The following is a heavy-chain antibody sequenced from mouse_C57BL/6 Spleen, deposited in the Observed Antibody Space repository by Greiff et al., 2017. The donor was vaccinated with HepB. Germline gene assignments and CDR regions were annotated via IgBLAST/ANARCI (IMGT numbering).Heavy chain of an antibody. CDR2: INPNYGTT. D-gene: IGHD2-2*01. Sequence: VQLKESGPELVKPGASVKISCKASGYSFTDYNMNWVKQSNGKSLEWIGVINPNYGTTSYNQKFKGKATLTVDQSSSTAYMQLNSLTSADSAGYYCARGGSYGYDGGAWFAYWGQGTLVTVSA. J-gene: IGHJ3*01. CDR1: GYSFTDYN. CDR3: ARGGSYGYDGGAWFAY. V-gene: IGHV1-39*01.